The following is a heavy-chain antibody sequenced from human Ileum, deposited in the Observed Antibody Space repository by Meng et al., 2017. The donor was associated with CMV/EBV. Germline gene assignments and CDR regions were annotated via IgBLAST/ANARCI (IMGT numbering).Heavy chain of an antibody. CDR1: GFTFSSYA. Sequence: GESLKISCAASGFTFSSYAMSWVRQAPGKGLEWVSSISSSSSYIYYADSVKGRFTISRDNAKNSLYLQMNSLRAEDTAVYYCARDGGGDIVVVPAAILHYYYYGMDVWGQGTTVTVSS. V-gene: IGHV3-21*01. D-gene: IGHD2-2*02. CDR2: ISSSSSYI. CDR3: ARDGGGDIVVVPAAILHYYYYGMDV. J-gene: IGHJ6*02.